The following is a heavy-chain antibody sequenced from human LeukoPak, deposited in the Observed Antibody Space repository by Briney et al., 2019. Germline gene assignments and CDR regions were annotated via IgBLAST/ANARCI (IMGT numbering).Heavy chain of an antibody. J-gene: IGHJ4*02. CDR2: ISTYNGNT. Sequence: ASVKVSCKASGGTFSSYAFSWVRQAPGQGLEWMGWISTYNGNTDYAQKLQGRVTMTTDTSTSTAYMELRSLRSDDTAVYYCARITQTDYDFDYWGQGTLVIVSS. V-gene: IGHV1-18*01. CDR3: ARITQTDYDFDY. D-gene: IGHD4-17*01. CDR1: GGTFSSYA.